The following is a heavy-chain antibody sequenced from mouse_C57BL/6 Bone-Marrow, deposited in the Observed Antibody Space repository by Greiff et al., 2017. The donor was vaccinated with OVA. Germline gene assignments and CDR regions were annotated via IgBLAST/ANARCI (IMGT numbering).Heavy chain of an antibody. D-gene: IGHD2-1*01. CDR1: GYTFTDYE. J-gene: IGHJ2*01. CDR3: TRIYYGPYY. V-gene: IGHV1-15*01. CDR2: IDPETGGT. Sequence: QVQLQQSGAELVRPGASVTLSCKASGYTFTDYEMHWVKQTPVHGLEWIGAIDPETGGTAYNQKFKGKAILTADKSSSTAYMELRSLTSEDSAVYYCTRIYYGPYYWGQGTTLTVSS.